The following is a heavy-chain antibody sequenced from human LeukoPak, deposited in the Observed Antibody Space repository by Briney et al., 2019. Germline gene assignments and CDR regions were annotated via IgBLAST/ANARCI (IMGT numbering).Heavy chain of an antibody. V-gene: IGHV3-33*06. J-gene: IGHJ4*02. CDR1: GFTFSSYD. CDR3: AKDGKRELTAHSYYFDY. D-gene: IGHD1-26*01. CDR2: IWYDGSNK. Sequence: GGSLRLSCAASGFTFSSYDMHWVSQAPGKGLEWVAVIWYDGSNKYYADSVKGRFTIAKDNSKNTLYLQMNSLRAEDTAVYYCAKDGKRELTAHSYYFDYWGQGTLVTVSS.